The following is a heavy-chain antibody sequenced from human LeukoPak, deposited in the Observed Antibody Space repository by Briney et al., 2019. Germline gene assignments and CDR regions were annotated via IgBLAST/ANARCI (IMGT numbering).Heavy chain of an antibody. V-gene: IGHV3-48*03. CDR3: ARVSYYYDSSGLFDY. CDR2: ISSSGSTI. D-gene: IGHD3-22*01. CDR1: GLTFSSYE. Sequence: GGSLRLSCAASGLTFSSYEMNWVRQAPGKGLEWVSYISSSGSTIYYADSVKGRFTISRDNAKNSLYLQMNSLRAEDTAVYYCARVSYYYDSSGLFDYWGQGTLVTVSS. J-gene: IGHJ4*02.